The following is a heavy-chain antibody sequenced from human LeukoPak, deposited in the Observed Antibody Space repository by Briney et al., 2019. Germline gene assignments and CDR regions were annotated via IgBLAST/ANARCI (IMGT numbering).Heavy chain of an antibody. D-gene: IGHD6-19*01. J-gene: IGHJ3*02. CDR3: ARMISGGSYDAFDI. CDR1: GFTFSSYE. CDR2: ISSGGSTI. Sequence: PGGSLRLSCAASGFTFSSYEMNWVCQAPGKGLEWVSYISSGGSTIFYADSVKGRFTISRDNAKNSLYLQMNSLRAEDTAVYSCARMISGGSYDAFDIWGQGTMATVSS. V-gene: IGHV3-48*03.